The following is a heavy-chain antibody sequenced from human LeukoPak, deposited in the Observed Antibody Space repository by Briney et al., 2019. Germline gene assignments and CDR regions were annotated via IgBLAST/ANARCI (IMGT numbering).Heavy chain of an antibody. CDR2: ISAYDGNT. V-gene: IGHV1-18*01. Sequence: ASVKVSCKASGYTFSSYGITWVRQAPGQGHEWVGWISAYDGNTKYAEKFQGRVTMTTDTSTSTAYMDLRSLRSDDTAVYYCVQASGSKYGPATSDYWGQGTLVIVSS. CDR1: GYTFSSYG. CDR3: VQASGSKYGPATSDY. J-gene: IGHJ4*02. D-gene: IGHD1-26*01.